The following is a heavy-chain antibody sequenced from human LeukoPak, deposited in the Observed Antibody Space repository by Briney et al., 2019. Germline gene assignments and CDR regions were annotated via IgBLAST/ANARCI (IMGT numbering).Heavy chain of an antibody. CDR1: GGSFSGYY. CDR2: INHSGST. J-gene: IGHJ4*02. V-gene: IGHV4-34*01. CDR3: ARGASAGSVDF. Sequence: SETLSLTCAVYGGSFSGYYWSWIRQPPGKGLEWIGEINHSGSTNYNPSLKSRVTISVDTSKNQFSLKVTAVTAADTAVYYCARGASAGSVDFWGQGTLVTVSS. D-gene: IGHD3-10*01.